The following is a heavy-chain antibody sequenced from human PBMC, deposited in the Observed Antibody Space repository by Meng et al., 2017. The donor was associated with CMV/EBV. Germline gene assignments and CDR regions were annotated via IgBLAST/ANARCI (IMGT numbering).Heavy chain of an antibody. V-gene: IGHV4-30-4*08. CDR2: IYYRGST. Sequence: QVQLQDSGPGVVKPSQTLSLTCHVSGGSISSGDYYWSWIRQPPGKGLEWIGYIYYRGSTYYNTSLKSRVTISVDTSKNQFSLKLSSVTAADTDVYYCAREGDNPFDYWGQGTLVTVSS. J-gene: IGHJ4*02. D-gene: IGHD2-21*02. CDR3: AREGDNPFDY. CDR1: GGSISSGDYY.